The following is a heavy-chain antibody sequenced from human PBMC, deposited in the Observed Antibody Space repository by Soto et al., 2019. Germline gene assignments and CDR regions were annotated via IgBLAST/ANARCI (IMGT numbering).Heavy chain of an antibody. D-gene: IGHD3-16*01. V-gene: IGHV2-5*02. CDR3: AHRDTSLDTRGEFDY. J-gene: IGHJ4*02. CDR1: GFSLSTTAVG. CDR2: IYWDDDK. Sequence: QITLKESGPTLVKPTQTLTLTCTFSGFSLSTTAVGVGWIRQPPGKALEWLAFIYWDDDKRYSPSLKGRLTVTKYPSKNQVVLTMTDMDPVATATYYSAHRDTSLDTRGEFDYCCQGTLVTVSS.